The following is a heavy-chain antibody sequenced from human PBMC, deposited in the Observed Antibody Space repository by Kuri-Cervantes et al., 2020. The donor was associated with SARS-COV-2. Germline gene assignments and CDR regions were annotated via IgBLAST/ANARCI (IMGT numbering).Heavy chain of an antibody. CDR3: ARVGGLLTIFGVVNSGMDV. D-gene: IGHD3-3*01. CDR1: GFTFSNAW. J-gene: IGHJ6*02. Sequence: GGSLRLSCAASGFTFSNAWMSWVRQAPGKGLEWVAVISYDGSNKYYADSVKGRFTISRDNSKNTLYLQMNSLRAEDTAVYYCARVGGLLTIFGVVNSGMDVWGQGTTVTVSS. V-gene: IGHV3-30*14. CDR2: ISYDGSNK.